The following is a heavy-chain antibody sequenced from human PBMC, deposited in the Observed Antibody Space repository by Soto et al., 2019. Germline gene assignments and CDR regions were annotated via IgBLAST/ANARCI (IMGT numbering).Heavy chain of an antibody. CDR2: IKPIFGTT. V-gene: IGHV1-69*01. D-gene: IGHD3-3*01. J-gene: IGHJ4*02. CDR3: VREGGFSERQHFDS. CDR1: GDTFSRYA. Sequence: QVQLVQSGAEVKKPGSSVKVSCKASGDTFSRYAISWVRQAPGQGLEWMGGIKPIFGTTNYAQKFRGRVTITADESTGPAYMELISLRFEDTAVYYCVREGGFSERQHFDSWGQGTLVTVSS.